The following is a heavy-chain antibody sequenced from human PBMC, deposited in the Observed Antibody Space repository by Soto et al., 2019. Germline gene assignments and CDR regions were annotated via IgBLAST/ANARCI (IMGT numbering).Heavy chain of an antibody. CDR2: IYWDDDK. D-gene: IGHD6-19*01. Sequence: QITLKESGPTLVKPTQTLTLTCTFSGFSLSTSGVGVGWIRQPPGTALQWLALIYWDDDKRYSPSLKSRLTTTKDTSKNQGVLTMTNMDPVDTATYYCALKPAGSPKAVALYGYWGQGTLVTVSS. J-gene: IGHJ4*02. V-gene: IGHV2-5*02. CDR1: GFSLSTSGVG. CDR3: ALKPAGSPKAVALYGY.